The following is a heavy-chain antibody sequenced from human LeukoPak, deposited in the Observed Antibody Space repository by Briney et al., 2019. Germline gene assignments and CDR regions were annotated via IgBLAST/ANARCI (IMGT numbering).Heavy chain of an antibody. CDR2: INPNSGGT. CDR1: GYTFTGYY. V-gene: IGHV1-2*06. Sequence: GASVKVSCKASGYTFTGYYMHWVRQAPGQGLEWMGRINPNSGGTNYAQKFQGRVTMTRDTSISTAYMELSRLRSVDTAVYYCARDLRLRYFDWLGYWGQGTLVTVAS. CDR3: ARDLRLRYFDWLGY. J-gene: IGHJ4*02. D-gene: IGHD3-9*01.